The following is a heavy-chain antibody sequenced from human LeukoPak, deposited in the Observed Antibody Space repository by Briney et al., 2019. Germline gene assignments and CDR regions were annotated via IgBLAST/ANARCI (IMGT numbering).Heavy chain of an antibody. D-gene: IGHD4/OR15-4a*01. CDR2: ISRSGSTI. J-gene: IGHJ4*02. V-gene: IGHV3-48*03. CDR3: ASGCDLPY. Sequence: TGGSLRLSCAASTFTFSSYEMNWVRQAPGKGLEWISYISRSGSTIYYADSVKGRFTISRDNAKNSLYLQMNSLRAEDTAVYYCASGCDLPYWGQGTLVTVSS. CDR1: TFTFSSYE.